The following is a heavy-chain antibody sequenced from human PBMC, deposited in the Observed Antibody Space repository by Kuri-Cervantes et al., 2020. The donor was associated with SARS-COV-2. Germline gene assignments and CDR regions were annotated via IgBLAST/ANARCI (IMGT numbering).Heavy chain of an antibody. CDR3: ARAVDYYDSSGSQTIFQH. CDR2: IYYSGGT. CDR1: GGSISSYY. V-gene: IGHV4-59*12. Sequence: SETLSLTCTVSGGSISSYYWTWIRQPPGKGLEWIGYIYYSGGTNYNPSLKSRVTVSVDTSKNQFSLKLSSVTAADTAVYYCARAVDYYDSSGSQTIFQHWGQGTLVTVSS. J-gene: IGHJ1*01. D-gene: IGHD3-22*01.